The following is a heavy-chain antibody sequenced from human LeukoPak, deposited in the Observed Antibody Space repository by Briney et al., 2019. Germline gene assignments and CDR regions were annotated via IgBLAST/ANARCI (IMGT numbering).Heavy chain of an antibody. J-gene: IGHJ6*02. CDR2: IYYSGST. V-gene: IGHV4-59*08. D-gene: IGHD3-22*01. CDR3: ARLIYYESSGLYPISRYYYGMDV. CDR1: GGSINSYY. Sequence: SETLSLTCTVSGGSINSYYWSWIRQPPGKGLEWIGYIYYSGSTNYNPSLKGRVTMSVDTSKNQFSLRLSSVTAAGTAVYYCARLIYYESSGLYPISRYYYGMDVWGQGTTVTVAS.